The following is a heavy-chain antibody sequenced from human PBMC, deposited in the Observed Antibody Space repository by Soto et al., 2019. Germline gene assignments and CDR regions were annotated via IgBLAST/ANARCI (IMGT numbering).Heavy chain of an antibody. V-gene: IGHV4-30-2*01. D-gene: IGHD3-22*01. CDR2: IYHSGST. CDR3: ARGPYYYDSSGHPPFDY. CDR1: GGSISSGGYS. Sequence: QLQLQESGSGLVKPSQTLSLTCAVSGGSISSGGYSWSWIRQPPGKGLEWIGYIYHSGSTYYNPSLKSPVTIAVDRSKNQFSLKLSSVTAADTAVYYCARGPYYYDSSGHPPFDYWGQGTLVTVSS. J-gene: IGHJ4*02.